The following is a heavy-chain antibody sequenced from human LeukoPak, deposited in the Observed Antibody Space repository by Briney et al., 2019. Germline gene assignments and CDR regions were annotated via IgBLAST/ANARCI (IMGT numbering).Heavy chain of an antibody. D-gene: IGHD2-2*01. CDR2: ISYRGST. V-gene: IGHV4-59*08. J-gene: IGHJ3*02. Sequence: PSETLSLTCPVSGDSINRHYWSWIRQPPRTGLEWIGYISYRGSTNYNPSLKSRVTMSVDTSNNQFSLRLSSVTAADTAVYYCATNAGPAALDAIDIWGQGTIVIVSS. CDR1: GDSINRHY. CDR3: ATNAGPAALDAIDI.